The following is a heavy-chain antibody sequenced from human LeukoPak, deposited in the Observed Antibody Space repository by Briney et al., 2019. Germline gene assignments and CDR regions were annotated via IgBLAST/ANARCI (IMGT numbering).Heavy chain of an antibody. J-gene: IGHJ3*02. CDR2: ISGSGGST. CDR1: GFTFSSYA. D-gene: IGHD5-18*01. Sequence: GGSLRLSCAASGFTFSSYAMSWVRQAPGKGLEWVSAISGSGGSTYYADSVKGRFTISRDNSKNTLYLRMNSLRAEDTAVYYCAKAEYSYDAFDIWGQGTMVTVSS. CDR3: AKAEYSYDAFDI. V-gene: IGHV3-23*01.